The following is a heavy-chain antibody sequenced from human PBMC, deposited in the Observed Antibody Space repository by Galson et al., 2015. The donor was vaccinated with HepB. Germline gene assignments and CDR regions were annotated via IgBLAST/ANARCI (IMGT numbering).Heavy chain of an antibody. CDR2: ISSSSSYI. CDR3: AREYMVGATGNAFDI. V-gene: IGHV3-21*01. J-gene: IGHJ3*02. Sequence: SLRLSCAASGFTFSSYSMNWVRQAPGKGLEWVSSISSSSSYIYYADSVKGRFTISRDNAKNSLYLQMNSLRAEDTAVYYCAREYMVGATGNAFDIWGQGTMVTVSS. D-gene: IGHD1-26*01. CDR1: GFTFSSYS.